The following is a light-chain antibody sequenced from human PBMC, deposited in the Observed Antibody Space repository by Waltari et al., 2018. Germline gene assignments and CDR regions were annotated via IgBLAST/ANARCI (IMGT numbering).Light chain of an antibody. CDR1: QSVTSN. CDR3: QQYNNWPPWT. V-gene: IGKV3-15*01. J-gene: IGKJ1*01. Sequence: EVVMTQSPATLSVSPGERATLSGRASQSVTSNLAWYQQKPGQAPRLLIYGASTRATDIPARFSGSGSGTEFTLTISSLQSEDSAVYYCQQYNNWPPWTFGQGTKVEIK. CDR2: GAS.